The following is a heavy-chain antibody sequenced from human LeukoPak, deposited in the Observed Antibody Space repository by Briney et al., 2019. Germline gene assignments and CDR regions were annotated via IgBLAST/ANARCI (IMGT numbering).Heavy chain of an antibody. CDR1: GGSIGSYY. CDR3: ARLGSYYGSTDSY. CDR2: YSGST. J-gene: IGHJ4*02. D-gene: IGHD1-26*01. Sequence: SETLSLTCTVSGGSIGSYYWSWIRQPPGKGLEWIGYYSGSTNYSPSLTSRVTISVDTSKNQFSLKLSSVTAADTAVYYRARLGSYYGSTDSYWGQGTLVTVSS. V-gene: IGHV4-59*12.